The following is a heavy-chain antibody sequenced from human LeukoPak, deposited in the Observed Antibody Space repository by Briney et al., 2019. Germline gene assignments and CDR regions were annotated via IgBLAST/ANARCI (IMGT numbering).Heavy chain of an antibody. V-gene: IGHV5-51*01. J-gene: IGHJ4*02. Sequence: GESLKISCKGSGYSFTTYWIGWVRQMPGKGLEWMGIIYPSNSDTRYSPSFQGQVTISADKSINTAYLQWSSLKASDTAMYYCARRYAWGSYRFDYWGQGTLVTVSS. CDR3: ARRYAWGSYRFDY. D-gene: IGHD3-16*02. CDR1: GYSFTTYW. CDR2: IYPSNSDT.